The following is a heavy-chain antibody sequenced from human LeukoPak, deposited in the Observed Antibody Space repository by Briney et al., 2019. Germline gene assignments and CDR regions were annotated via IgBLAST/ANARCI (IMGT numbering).Heavy chain of an antibody. D-gene: IGHD3-22*01. J-gene: IGHJ3*02. V-gene: IGHV4-4*07. CDR3: ARLDSGFFLHAFDI. CDR1: GGSISSYY. CDR2: IYTSGST. Sequence: PSETLSLTCTVSGGSISSYYWSWIRQPAGKGLEWIGRIYTSGSTNYNPSLKSRVTMSVDTSKNQFSLKLSSVTAADTAVYYCARLDSGFFLHAFDIWGQGTMVTVSS.